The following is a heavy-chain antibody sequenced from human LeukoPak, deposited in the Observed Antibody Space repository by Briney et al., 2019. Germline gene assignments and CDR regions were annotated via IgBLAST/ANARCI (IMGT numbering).Heavy chain of an antibody. V-gene: IGHV1-2*02. D-gene: IGHD5-12*01. CDR3: ARVPIGKWLLGIDH. J-gene: IGHJ4*02. CDR2: INPNSGGT. CDR1: GYTFTGYY. Sequence: GASVKVSCKASGYTFTGYYMHWVRQAPGQGLEWMGWINPNSGGTNYAQKFQGRVTMTRDTSISTAYMELSRLRSDDTAVYYCARVPIGKWLLGIDHWGQGTLVTVSS.